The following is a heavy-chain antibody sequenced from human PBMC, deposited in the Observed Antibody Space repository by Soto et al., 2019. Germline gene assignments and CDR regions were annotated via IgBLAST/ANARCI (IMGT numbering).Heavy chain of an antibody. D-gene: IGHD6-25*01. J-gene: IGHJ4*02. CDR2: MATSSGGT. V-gene: IGHV1-2*02. CDR1: GYTFTANY. Sequence: ASVKGSCTPSGYTFTANYIHWVRQAPGQGLEWMGWMATSSGGTRFAQNFQGRVTMTRDTSMATAYMELTTLTLDDTAVYYCARGSGSSWFDYWGQGTQVTVS. CDR3: ARGSGSSWFDY.